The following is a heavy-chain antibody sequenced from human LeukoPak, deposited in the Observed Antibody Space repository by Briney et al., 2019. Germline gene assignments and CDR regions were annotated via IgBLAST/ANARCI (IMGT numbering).Heavy chain of an antibody. V-gene: IGHV3-11*01. CDR1: GFTFSSYA. D-gene: IGHD5-24*01. CDR2: ISSSGSTI. Sequence: GGSLRLSCAASGFTFSSYAMSWIRQAPGKGLEWVSYISSSGSTIYYADSVKGRFTISRDNAKNSLYLQMNSLRAEDTAVYYCARDGWDVEMATISLDYWGQGTLVTVSS. J-gene: IGHJ4*02. CDR3: ARDGWDVEMATISLDY.